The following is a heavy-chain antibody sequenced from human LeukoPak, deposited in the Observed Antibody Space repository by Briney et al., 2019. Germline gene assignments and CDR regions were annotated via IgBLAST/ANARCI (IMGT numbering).Heavy chain of an antibody. CDR1: GGSFSGYY. J-gene: IGHJ4*02. Sequence: SETLSLTCAVYGGSFSGYYWSWIRQPPGKGLEWIGEINHSGSTNYNPSLKSRVTISVDTSKNQFSLKLSSVTAADTAVYYCARVGGELLVRLLDYWGPGTLVTVSS. CDR2: INHSGST. CDR3: ARVGGELLVRLLDY. D-gene: IGHD3-10*01. V-gene: IGHV4-34*01.